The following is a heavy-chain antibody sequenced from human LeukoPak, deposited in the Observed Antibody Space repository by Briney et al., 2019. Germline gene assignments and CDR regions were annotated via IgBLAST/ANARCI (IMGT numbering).Heavy chain of an antibody. CDR1: GFTFTRHA. Sequence: GRCLRLSCAASGFTFTRHAMSWVRQAPGEGLECVLTIGGNGGSTYYADSVKGRFTISRDNSKNTLYLQMNSLRAECPSVYYCATASRADFVVVVAGFEYWGQGTLVTVSS. D-gene: IGHD2-15*01. J-gene: IGHJ4*02. CDR3: ATASRADFVVVVAGFEY. V-gene: IGHV3-23*01. CDR2: IGGNGGST.